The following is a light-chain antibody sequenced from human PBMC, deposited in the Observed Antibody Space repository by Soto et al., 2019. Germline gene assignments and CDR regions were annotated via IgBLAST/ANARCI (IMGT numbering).Light chain of an antibody. CDR1: SGYSNYK. Sequence: QAVVTQPPSVSTSLGASVTLTCTLSSGYSNYKVDWYQQRPGKGPRFVMRVGTGGIVGSKGDGIPDRFSVLGSGLNRYLTIKNIQEEDESDYHCGADHGSGSNFFVVFGGGTKLTLL. J-gene: IGLJ2*01. V-gene: IGLV9-49*01. CDR2: VGTGGIVG. CDR3: GADHGSGSNFFVV.